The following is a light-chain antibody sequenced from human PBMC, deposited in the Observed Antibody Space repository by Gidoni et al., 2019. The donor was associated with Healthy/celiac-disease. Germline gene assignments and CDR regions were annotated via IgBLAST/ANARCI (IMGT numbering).Light chain of an antibody. V-gene: IGKV3-20*01. J-gene: IGKJ1*01. CDR2: GAS. Sequence: EIVLTHSPVTLSLSPGERANLSCRASQSVSSSYLAWYQQKPGQAPRLLIYGASSRATGSPDRFRGSGSGTDFTLTISRLEPEDFAVYYCQQYGSSPWTFGQXTKVEIK. CDR1: QSVSSSY. CDR3: QQYGSSPWT.